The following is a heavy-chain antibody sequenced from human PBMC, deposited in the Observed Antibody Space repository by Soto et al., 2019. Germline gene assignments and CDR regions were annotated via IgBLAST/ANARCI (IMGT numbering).Heavy chain of an antibody. CDR2: ISGSAAST. CDR1: GFTFSTYA. J-gene: IGHJ4*02. V-gene: IGHV3-23*01. CDR3: ATFFKDY. Sequence: GGSLRLSCAASGFTFSTYAMSWARQAPGKGLDWVSTISGSAASTYYAGSVKGRFTISRDNSKNTLYLQMNSLRVEDTAAYYCATFFKDYWGQGTQVTVSS.